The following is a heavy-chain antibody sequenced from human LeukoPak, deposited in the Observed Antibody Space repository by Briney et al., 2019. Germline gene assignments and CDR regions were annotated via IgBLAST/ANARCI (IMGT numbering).Heavy chain of an antibody. J-gene: IGHJ4*02. CDR3: AKDPVKFWSGHDY. CDR2: ISYDGSNK. CDR1: GFTFSSYG. Sequence: GRSLRLSCAASGFTFSSYGMHWVRQAPGKGLEWVAVISYDGSNKYYADSVKGRFTISRDNSKNTLYLQMNSLRAEDTAVYYCAKDPVKFWSGHDYWGQGTLVTVSS. D-gene: IGHD3-3*01. V-gene: IGHV3-30*18.